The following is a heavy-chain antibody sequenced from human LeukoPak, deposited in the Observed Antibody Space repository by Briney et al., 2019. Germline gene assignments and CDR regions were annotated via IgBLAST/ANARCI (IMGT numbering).Heavy chain of an antibody. V-gene: IGHV3-21*01. CDR3: ARDAYCNSDYCYSLDAFDI. CDR2: ISSGSNYI. D-gene: IGHD2/OR15-2a*01. J-gene: IGHJ3*02. CDR1: GLAFSSYS. Sequence: GGSLRLSCAASGLAFSSYSMNWVRQAPGKGLEWVSHISSGSNYIYYSDSVKGRFTISRDNAKNSLYLQMNSLRAEDTAVYYCARDAYCNSDYCYSLDAFDIWGQGTMVTVSS.